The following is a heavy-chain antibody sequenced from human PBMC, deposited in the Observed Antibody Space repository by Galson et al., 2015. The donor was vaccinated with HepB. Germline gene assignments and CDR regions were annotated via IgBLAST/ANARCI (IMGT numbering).Heavy chain of an antibody. CDR3: ARMSWSAMVYVWRQFDY. D-gene: IGHD5-18*01. J-gene: IGHJ4*02. CDR1: GYSFTSYW. V-gene: IGHV5-51*03. Sequence: QSGAEVKKPGESLKISCKGSGYSFTSYWIGWVRQMPGKGLEWMGIICPGDSDTRYSPSFQGQVTISADKSISTAYLQWSSLKASDTAMYYCARMSWSAMVYVWRQFDYWGQGTLVTVSS. CDR2: ICPGDSDT.